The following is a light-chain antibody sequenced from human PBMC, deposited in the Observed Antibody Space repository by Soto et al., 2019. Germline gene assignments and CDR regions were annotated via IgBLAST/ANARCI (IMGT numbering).Light chain of an antibody. J-gene: IGKJ2*01. CDR2: GAS. V-gene: IGKV3-20*01. CDR1: QSVSSAY. Sequence: EIVLTQSPGTLSLSPGERATLSCRASQSVSSAYLAWHQQKPGQAPRLLIYGASSRATGIPDRFSGSGSGTDFTLTITRLEPEDFAVYYCQQYGSLPHTFGQGTKLEIK. CDR3: QQYGSLPHT.